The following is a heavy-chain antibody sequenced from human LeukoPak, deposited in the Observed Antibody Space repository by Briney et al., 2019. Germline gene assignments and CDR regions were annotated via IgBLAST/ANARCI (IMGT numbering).Heavy chain of an antibody. CDR2: ISSSGSSI. J-gene: IGHJ4*02. CDR3: ARDRLFGNLPDY. Sequence: GGSLRLSCAASGFTCSSYEMNWVRQAPGKGLEWISYISSSGSSISYADSVKGRFTISRDNAKNSLNLQMNSLRAEDTAVYYCARDRLFGNLPDYWGQGTLVTVSS. D-gene: IGHD1-7*01. V-gene: IGHV3-48*03. CDR1: GFTCSSYE.